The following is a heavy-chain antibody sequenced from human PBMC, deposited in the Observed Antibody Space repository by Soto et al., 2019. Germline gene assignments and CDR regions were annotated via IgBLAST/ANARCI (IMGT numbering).Heavy chain of an antibody. D-gene: IGHD6-6*01. CDR2: IRSKANSYAT. V-gene: IGHV3-73*01. CDR1: GSTFSGSA. Sequence: GGSLRLSCAASGSTFSGSAMHWVRQASGKGLEWVGRIRSKANSYATAYAASVKGRFTISRDDSKNTAYLQMNSLKTEDTAVYYCTRHSSSSLFYYYYGMDVWGQGTTVTVSS. J-gene: IGHJ6*02. CDR3: TRHSSSSLFYYYYGMDV.